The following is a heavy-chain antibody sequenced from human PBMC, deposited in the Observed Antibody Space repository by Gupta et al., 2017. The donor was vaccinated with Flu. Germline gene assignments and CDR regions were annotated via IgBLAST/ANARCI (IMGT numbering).Heavy chain of an antibody. Sequence: QVQLVQSGAEVKKPGASVKVSCKASGYTFTSYAMHWGRQAPGQRLEWMGWINAGNGNTKYSQKFQGRVTITRDTSASTAYMELSSLRSEDTAVYYCARGDVVVTAPSPYGMDVWGQGTTVTVSS. CDR2: INAGNGNT. CDR1: GYTFTSYA. CDR3: ARGDVVVTAPSPYGMDV. D-gene: IGHD2-21*02. J-gene: IGHJ6*02. V-gene: IGHV1-3*01.